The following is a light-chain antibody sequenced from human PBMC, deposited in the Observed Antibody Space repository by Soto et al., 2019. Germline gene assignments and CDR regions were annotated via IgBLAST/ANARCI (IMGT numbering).Light chain of an antibody. J-gene: IGKJ5*01. V-gene: IGKV3-11*01. Sequence: EIVLTQSPGTLSLSPGERATLSCRASQSVSSSLAWYQQKPGQAPRLLIYDASNRATGIPARFSGSGSGTDFTLTISSLEAEDFAVYYCQQRSNWPPITFGQGTRLEI. CDR1: QSVSSS. CDR3: QQRSNWPPIT. CDR2: DAS.